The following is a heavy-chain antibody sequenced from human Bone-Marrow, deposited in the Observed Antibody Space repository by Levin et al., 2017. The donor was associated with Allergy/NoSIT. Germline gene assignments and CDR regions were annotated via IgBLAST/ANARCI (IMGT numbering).Heavy chain of an antibody. J-gene: IGHJ4*02. Sequence: PSETLSLTCTVSGGSISSYYWSWIRQPPGKGLEWIGYIYYSGSTNYNPSLKSRVTISVDTSKNQFSLKLSSVTAADTAVYYCARGSSMPPGDVVAATTLDYWGQGTLVTVSS. CDR3: ARGSSMPPGDVVAATTLDY. D-gene: IGHD2-15*01. CDR1: GGSISSYY. CDR2: IYYSGST. V-gene: IGHV4-59*01.